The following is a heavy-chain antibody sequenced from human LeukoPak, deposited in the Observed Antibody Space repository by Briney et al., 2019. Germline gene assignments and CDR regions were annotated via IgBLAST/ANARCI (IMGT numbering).Heavy chain of an antibody. CDR2: ISGSSSYI. D-gene: IGHD5-24*01. J-gene: IGHJ4*02. CDR3: VQEARRDGYKLAPVAED. Sequence: EPGGSLRLSCAASGFIFSSYNMNWVRQAPGKGLEWVSSISGSSSYIYYADSVKGRFTISRDNAKKSLYLQMNGLRDEDTAVYYCVQEARRDGYKLAPVAEDWGQRTLVTVSS. V-gene: IGHV3-21*04. CDR1: GFIFSSYN.